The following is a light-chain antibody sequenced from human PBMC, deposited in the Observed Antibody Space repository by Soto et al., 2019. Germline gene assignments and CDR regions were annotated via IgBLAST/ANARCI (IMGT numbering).Light chain of an antibody. CDR2: EVS. CDR1: QTLSCS. CDR3: QQHINWPIT. J-gene: IGKJ4*01. V-gene: IGKV3-11*01. Sequence: EIVLTQSPANLSLSPGERDTLSCRASQTLSCSLALYQQKPGKDPKLLIYEVSNRATDITARFIGSGSGADFTLTISSLEPEDFALYYCQQHINWPITFGGGTKVDIK.